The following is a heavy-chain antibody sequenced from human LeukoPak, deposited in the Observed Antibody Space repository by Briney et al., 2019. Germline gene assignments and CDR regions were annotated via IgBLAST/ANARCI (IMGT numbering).Heavy chain of an antibody. CDR1: GGTFSSYA. D-gene: IGHD3-10*01. Sequence: SVKVSCKTSGGTFSSYAISWVRQAPAQGLEWMGGIIPIFGTANYAQKFQGRVTITADKSTSTAYMELSSLRSEDTAVYYCAKHRCPNGSGSFIVDYWGQGTLVTVSS. J-gene: IGHJ4*02. V-gene: IGHV1-69*06. CDR3: AKHRCPNGSGSFIVDY. CDR2: IIPIFGTA.